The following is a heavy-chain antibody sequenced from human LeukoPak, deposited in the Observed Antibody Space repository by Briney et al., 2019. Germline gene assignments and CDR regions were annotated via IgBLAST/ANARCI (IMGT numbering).Heavy chain of an antibody. Sequence: GGSLRLSCAASGFTVSSNYMSWVRQAPGKGLEWVSVIYSGGNTYYADSVKGRFTISRDNSKNTLYLQMNSLRAEDTAVYYCARDGDGFGDYYYGMDVWGQGTTVTVSS. D-gene: IGHD3-10*01. CDR3: ARDGDGFGDYYYGMDV. CDR1: GFTVSSNY. CDR2: IYSGGNT. V-gene: IGHV3-53*01. J-gene: IGHJ6*02.